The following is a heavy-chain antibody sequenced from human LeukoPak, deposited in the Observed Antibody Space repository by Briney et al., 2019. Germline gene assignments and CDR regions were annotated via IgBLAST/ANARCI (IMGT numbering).Heavy chain of an antibody. D-gene: IGHD4-17*01. CDR1: GYTFTIYY. CDR2: INPSGGST. CDR3: ARNPVTTKYFDY. Sequence: GASVKVSYKASGYTFTIYYMHWVRQAPGQGLERMGIINPSGGSTRYAQKFQGRVTMTRDTSTSTVYMELSSLRSEDTAVYYCARNPVTTKYFDYWGQGTLVTVSS. J-gene: IGHJ4*02. V-gene: IGHV1-46*01.